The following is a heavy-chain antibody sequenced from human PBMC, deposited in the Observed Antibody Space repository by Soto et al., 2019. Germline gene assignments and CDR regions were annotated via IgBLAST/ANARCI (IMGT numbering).Heavy chain of an antibody. CDR1: GYDFSRTW. D-gene: IGHD5-12*01. CDR3: ARLVGAYDSYFDH. J-gene: IGHJ4*02. Sequence: PGESLKISCKGSGYDFSRTWIGWVRQLPGKGLDWMGIIYPGDSETRYSPSFQGHVTISADKSISTAYLQWSSLKTSDIGMYYCARLVGAYDSYFDHWGQGPRVTVSS. CDR2: IYPGDSET. V-gene: IGHV5-51*01.